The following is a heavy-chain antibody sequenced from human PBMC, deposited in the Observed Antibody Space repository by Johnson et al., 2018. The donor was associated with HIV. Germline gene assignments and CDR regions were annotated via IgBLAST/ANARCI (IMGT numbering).Heavy chain of an antibody. V-gene: IGHV3-30*18. CDR3: AKDRFSGYAFSGAFDI. CDR1: GFTFSSYW. Sequence: VQLVESGGGVVQPGRSLRLSCVGSGFTFSSYWMSWVRQAPGKGLEWVAVISFDGSDKYYADSVKGRFTISRDNSKNTLYLQMNSLRAEDTAVYYCAKDRFSGYAFSGAFDIWGQGTMVTVSS. J-gene: IGHJ3*02. CDR2: ISFDGSDK. D-gene: IGHD5-12*01.